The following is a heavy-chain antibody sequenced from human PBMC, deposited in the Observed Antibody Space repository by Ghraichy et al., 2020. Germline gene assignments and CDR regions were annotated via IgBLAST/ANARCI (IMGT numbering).Heavy chain of an antibody. CDR1: GGTFSSYA. D-gene: IGHD1-7*01. CDR3: ARDRVAYNWNYVYYFDY. J-gene: IGHJ4*02. V-gene: IGHV1-69*13. CDR2: IIPIFGTA. Sequence: SVKVSCKASGGTFSSYAISWVRQAPGQGLEWMGGIIPIFGTANYAQKFQGRVTITADESTSTAYMELSSLRSEDTAVYYCARDRVAYNWNYVYYFDYWGQGTLVTVSS.